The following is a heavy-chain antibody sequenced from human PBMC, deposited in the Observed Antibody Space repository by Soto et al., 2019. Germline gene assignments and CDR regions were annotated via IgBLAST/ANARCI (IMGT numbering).Heavy chain of an antibody. CDR3: ARDPQPFYCSGGSCYEDY. CDR1: GFTFSSYS. Sequence: GGSLRLSCAASGFTFSSYSMNWVRQAPGKGLEWVSSISSSSSYIYYADSVKGRFTISRDNAKNSLYLQMNSLRAEDTALYYCARDPQPFYCSGGSCYEDYWGQGTLVTVSS. D-gene: IGHD2-15*01. V-gene: IGHV3-21*01. CDR2: ISSSSSYI. J-gene: IGHJ4*02.